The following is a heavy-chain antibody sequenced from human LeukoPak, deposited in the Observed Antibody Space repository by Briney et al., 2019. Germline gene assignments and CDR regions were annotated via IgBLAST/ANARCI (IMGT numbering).Heavy chain of an antibody. CDR3: ARDGLVVVTATDYYYYYMDV. Sequence: ASVKVSCKASGYTITNNYMHWVRQAPGQGLEWMGWINPNSGGTNYAQKFQGGVTMTRDTSISTAYMELSRLRSDDTAVYYCARDGLVVVTATDYYYYYMDVWGKGTTVTISS. CDR2: INPNSGGT. J-gene: IGHJ6*03. CDR1: GYTITNNY. V-gene: IGHV1-2*02. D-gene: IGHD2-21*02.